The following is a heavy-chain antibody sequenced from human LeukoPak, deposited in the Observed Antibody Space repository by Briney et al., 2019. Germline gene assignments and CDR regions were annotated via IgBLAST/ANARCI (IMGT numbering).Heavy chain of an antibody. CDR1: GGSISSYY. J-gene: IGHJ6*03. Sequence: PSETLSLTCTVSGGSISSYYWGWIRQPAGKGLEWIGRIYTSGSTNYNPSLKSRVTMSVDTSKNQFSLKLSSVTAADTAVYYCARDHSPTGYYYYYMDVWGKGTTVTVSS. D-gene: IGHD1-14*01. CDR2: IYTSGST. CDR3: ARDHSPTGYYYYYMDV. V-gene: IGHV4-4*07.